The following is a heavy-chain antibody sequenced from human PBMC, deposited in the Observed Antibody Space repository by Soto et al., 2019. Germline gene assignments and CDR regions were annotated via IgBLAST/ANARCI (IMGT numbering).Heavy chain of an antibody. CDR2: ISDDLKNK. CDR1: GCTFSSYC. CDR3: AKVGTGAHGPPSSGWYAVKYYYYDMDV. J-gene: IGHJ6*02. V-gene: IGHV3-30*18. D-gene: IGHD6-19*01. Sequence: PWGSLRLSCAASGCTFSSYCMHWVRQAPVKGVDVVAFISDDLKNKGYADSVKGRGTISRDNSQNTLYLQMSSLRPEPPAVYYCAKVGTGAHGPPSSGWYAVKYYYYDMDVWGQGTPVTVSS.